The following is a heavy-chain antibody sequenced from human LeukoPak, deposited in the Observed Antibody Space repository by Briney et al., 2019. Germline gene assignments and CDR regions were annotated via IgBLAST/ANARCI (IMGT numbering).Heavy chain of an antibody. J-gene: IGHJ4*02. CDR1: GGSISSSSYY. CDR2: MYYSGTI. V-gene: IGHV4-61*01. CDR3: ARAWATDYFDY. Sequence: SETLSLTCTVSGGSISSSSYYWSWIRQPPGKGLEWIGYMYYSGTINYNPSLKSRVTISVDTSKNQFSLKLSSVTPADTAMYYCARAWATDYFDYWGQGTLVTVSS.